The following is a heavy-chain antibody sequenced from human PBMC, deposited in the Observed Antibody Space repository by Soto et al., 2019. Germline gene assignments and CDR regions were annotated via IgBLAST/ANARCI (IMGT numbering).Heavy chain of an antibody. CDR3: ERGNTGYGNFDY. CDR2: TSPAGSIT. CDR1: GFTVTSYG. J-gene: IGHJ4*02. Sequence: DVQLVEPGGGIVQPGGSLRLSCAASGFTVTSYGMHWVRQAPGKGLVWVSRTSPAGSITYYADFVRGRFTISKDTAKNTLYLQINSLGAEDTAVYYCERGNTGYGNFDYWGQGTLVTVSS. D-gene: IGHD5-12*01. V-gene: IGHV3-74*01.